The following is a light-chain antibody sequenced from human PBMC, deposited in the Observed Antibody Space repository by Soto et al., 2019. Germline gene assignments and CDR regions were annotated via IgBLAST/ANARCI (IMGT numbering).Light chain of an antibody. CDR2: GAS. J-gene: IGKJ5*01. CDR3: QQRSNWPIT. CDR1: QTIINTY. Sequence: IVMTQSPATLSQSPGERATISCRASQTIINTYLAWYQQKPGQAPRLLIYGASNRATGIPARFSGSGSGTDFALTISSLEPEDFAVYYCQQRSNWPITFGQGTRLEIK. V-gene: IGKV3-11*01.